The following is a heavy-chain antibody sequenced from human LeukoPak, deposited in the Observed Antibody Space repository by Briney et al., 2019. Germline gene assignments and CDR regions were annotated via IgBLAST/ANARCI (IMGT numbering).Heavy chain of an antibody. Sequence: GGSLRLSCVASGFTFSSYGMHWVRQAPGKGLEWVAVILYDGSNKYNADSVKGRFTISRDTSKNTLYLQTSSLRAEDTAVYYCAKAWRAYGDYHTFDIWGQGTMVTVSS. D-gene: IGHD4-17*01. CDR1: GFTFSSYG. V-gene: IGHV3-30*18. CDR3: AKAWRAYGDYHTFDI. J-gene: IGHJ3*02. CDR2: ILYDGSNK.